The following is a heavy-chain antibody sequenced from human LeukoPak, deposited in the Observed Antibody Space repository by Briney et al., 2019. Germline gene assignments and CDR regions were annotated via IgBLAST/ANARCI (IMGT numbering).Heavy chain of an antibody. J-gene: IGHJ6*02. CDR3: AKEEVPLYSYGLYYYYGMDV. V-gene: IGHV3-23*01. Sequence: GGSLRLSCAASGFTFSSYAMSWVRQAPGKGLEWVSAISGSGGSTYYADSVKGRFTISRDNSKNTLYLQMNSLRVEDTAVYYCAKEEVPLYSYGLYYYYGMDVWGQGTTVTVSS. CDR1: GFTFSSYA. D-gene: IGHD5-18*01. CDR2: ISGSGGST.